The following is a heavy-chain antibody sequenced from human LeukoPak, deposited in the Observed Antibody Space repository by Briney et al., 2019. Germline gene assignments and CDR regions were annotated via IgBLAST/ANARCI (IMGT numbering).Heavy chain of an antibody. Sequence: ASVKVSFKASGYTFTSYGISWVRQAPGQGLEWMGWISAYNGNTNYAQKLQGRVTMTTDTSTSTAYMELRSLRSDDTAVYYCARVKGAQANNWFDPWGQGTLVTVSS. CDR3: ARVKGAQANNWFDP. J-gene: IGHJ5*02. CDR1: GYTFTSYG. CDR2: ISAYNGNT. V-gene: IGHV1-18*01.